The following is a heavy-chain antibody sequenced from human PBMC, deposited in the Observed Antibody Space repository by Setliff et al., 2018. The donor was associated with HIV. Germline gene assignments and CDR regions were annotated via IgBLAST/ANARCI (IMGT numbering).Heavy chain of an antibody. CDR2: TNHRGIA. CDR3: ATFSPRDAFDI. Sequence: SETLSLTCAVYGGSFSGYYWTWIRQSPSGLEWIGETNHRGIANSSPSLKSRVTISTDTSKNQFSLNVRSVTAADTAFYYCATFSPRDAFDIWGQGTMVTVSS. CDR1: GGSFSGYY. V-gene: IGHV4-34*01. D-gene: IGHD3-16*01. J-gene: IGHJ3*02.